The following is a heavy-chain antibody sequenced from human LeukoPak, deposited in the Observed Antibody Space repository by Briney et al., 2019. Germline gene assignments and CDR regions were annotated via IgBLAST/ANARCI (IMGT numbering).Heavy chain of an antibody. D-gene: IGHD3-22*01. V-gene: IGHV3-74*01. CDR2: INSDGSNT. CDR3: AKDFYDI. J-gene: IGHJ4*02. CDR1: GFTLSTYW. Sequence: GGSLRLSCAASGFTLSTYWMHWVRQAPGVGLVWVSRINSDGSNTTYADSVKGRFTISRDNSKNTLYLQMNSLRAEDTAIYYCAKDFYDIRGQGTLVTVSS.